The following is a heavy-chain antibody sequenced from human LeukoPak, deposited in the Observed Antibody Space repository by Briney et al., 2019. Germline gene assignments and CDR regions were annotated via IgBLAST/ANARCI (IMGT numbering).Heavy chain of an antibody. CDR3: AKERRADGDYISAFDI. CDR2: ISGSGVST. V-gene: IGHV3-23*01. J-gene: IGHJ3*02. D-gene: IGHD4-17*01. Sequence: PGGSLRLSCAASGLSFSSYGMHWVRQAPGKGLEWVSSISGSGVSTYYADSVKGRFTISRDNSKNTLYLQMNSLRAEDTAVYYCAKERRADGDYISAFDIWGQGTMVTVSS. CDR1: GLSFSSYG.